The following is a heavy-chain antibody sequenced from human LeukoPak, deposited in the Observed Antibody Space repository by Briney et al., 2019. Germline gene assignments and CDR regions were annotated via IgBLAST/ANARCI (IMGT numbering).Heavy chain of an antibody. V-gene: IGHV4-30-4*08. J-gene: IGHJ4*02. Sequence: PSQTLSLTCTVSGVSVGSGDYFWSWIRQPPGKGLEWIGYIYFSGSTDSNPSLESRVTVSIDTSKNQFSLRLRSVSAADTAVYYCKRNASSDHWGQGLLVTVSS. CDR2: IYFSGST. CDR1: GVSVGSGDYF. CDR3: KRNASSDH. D-gene: IGHD3-10*01.